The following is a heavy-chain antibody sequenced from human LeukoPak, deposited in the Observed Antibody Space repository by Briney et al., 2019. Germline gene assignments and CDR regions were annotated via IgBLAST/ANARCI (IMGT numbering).Heavy chain of an antibody. V-gene: IGHV3-15*01. CDR2: IKSKTDGWTT. CDR1: GFTFSNAW. CDR3: TTFDLSYDSSDPQGDY. J-gene: IGHJ4*02. Sequence: PGGSLRLSCAASGFTFSNAWMSWVRQAPGKGLEWVGRIKSKTDGWTTDYAAPVKGRFTISRDDSKSTLYLQMNSLKTEDTAVYYCTTFDLSYDSSDPQGDYWGQGTLVTVSS. D-gene: IGHD3-22*01.